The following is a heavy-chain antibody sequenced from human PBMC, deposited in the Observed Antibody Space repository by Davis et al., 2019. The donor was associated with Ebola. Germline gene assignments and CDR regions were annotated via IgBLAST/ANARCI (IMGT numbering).Heavy chain of an antibody. J-gene: IGHJ6*02. Sequence: GESLKISCAASGFNFRSYGMHWVRQAPDKGLEWVAVIWYDGSRKYYGDSVKGRFTISRDNSKNTLYLQMNSLRAEDTAVYYCAKWDCSGGSCYSADVWGQGTTVTVSS. CDR3: AKWDCSGGSCYSADV. CDR1: GFNFRSYG. D-gene: IGHD2-15*01. V-gene: IGHV3-33*06. CDR2: IWYDGSRK.